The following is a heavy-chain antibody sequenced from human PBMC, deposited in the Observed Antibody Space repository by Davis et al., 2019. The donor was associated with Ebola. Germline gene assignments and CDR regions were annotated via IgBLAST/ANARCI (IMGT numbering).Heavy chain of an antibody. D-gene: IGHD2-21*01. V-gene: IGHV4-39*07. CDR3: ARAYYWFNP. Sequence: SETLSLTCTVSGGSISSSSYYWGWLRQPPGKGLEWIGSNYYSGSTYYNPSLKSRVTISVDTSKNQFSLKLSSVTAADTAVYYCARAYYWFNPWGQGTLVTVSS. CDR1: GGSISSSSYY. J-gene: IGHJ5*02. CDR2: NYYSGST.